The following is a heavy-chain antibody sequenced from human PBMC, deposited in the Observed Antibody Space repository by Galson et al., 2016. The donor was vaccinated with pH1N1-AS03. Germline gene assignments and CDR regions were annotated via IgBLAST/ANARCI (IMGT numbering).Heavy chain of an antibody. CDR2: TYYNSKWSF. J-gene: IGHJ4*02. CDR1: GDSVSVNSGG. V-gene: IGHV6-1*01. D-gene: IGHD5-12*01. Sequence: CAISGDSVSVNSGGWNWIRQSPSRGLEWLGRTYYNSKWSFDYAISVRSRITINSDISKSQFSLQLNSVTPEDTALYYCARGWLASGFDYWGQGTQVTVSS. CDR3: ARGWLASGFDY.